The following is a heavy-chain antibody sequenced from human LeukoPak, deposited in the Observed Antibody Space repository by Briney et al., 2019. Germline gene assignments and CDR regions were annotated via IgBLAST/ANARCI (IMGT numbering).Heavy chain of an antibody. J-gene: IGHJ6*03. CDR2: ISSSSSYI. D-gene: IGHD1-26*01. Sequence: GGSLRLSCAASGFTFSSYSMNWVRQAPGKGLEWVSSISSSSSYIYYADSVKGRFTISRDNAKNSLYLQINSLRAEDTAVYYSARDPYSGGYGDYYYYYMDVWGKGTTVTISS. V-gene: IGHV3-21*01. CDR3: ARDPYSGGYGDYYYYYMDV. CDR1: GFTFSSYS.